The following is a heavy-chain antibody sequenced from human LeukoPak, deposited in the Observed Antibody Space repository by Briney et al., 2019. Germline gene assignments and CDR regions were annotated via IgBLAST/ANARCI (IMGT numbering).Heavy chain of an antibody. J-gene: IGHJ4*02. V-gene: IGHV4-34*01. CDR2: INHSGST. CDR1: GGSFSGYY. Sequence: PSETLSLTCAVYGGSFSGYYWSWIRQPPGKGLEWIGEINHSGSTNYNPSLKSRVTISVDTSKNQFSLKLSSVTAADTAVYYCARRCRYCSGGSSPSKYYFDYWGQGTLVTVSS. CDR3: ARRCRYCSGGSSPSKYYFDY. D-gene: IGHD2-15*01.